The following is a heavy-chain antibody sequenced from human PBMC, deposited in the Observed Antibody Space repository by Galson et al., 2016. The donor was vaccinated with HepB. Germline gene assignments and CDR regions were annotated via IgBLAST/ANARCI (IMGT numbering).Heavy chain of an antibody. J-gene: IGHJ4*02. Sequence: SLRLSCAASGFTFSSFGMHWVRQAPGKGLEWVAVIWYDGSNKYYADSVKGRFTISRDNSKNTLYLQMNSLTAEDTAVYYCARDPSHIAAAGRGDYWGQGTLVTVSS. CDR2: IWYDGSNK. D-gene: IGHD6-13*01. CDR1: GFTFSSFG. CDR3: ARDPSHIAAAGRGDY. V-gene: IGHV3-33*01.